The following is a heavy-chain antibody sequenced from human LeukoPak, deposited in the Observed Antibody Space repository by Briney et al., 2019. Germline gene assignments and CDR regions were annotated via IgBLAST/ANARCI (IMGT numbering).Heavy chain of an antibody. D-gene: IGHD3-22*01. CDR2: ISGSGGST. CDR3: AKGFSTYYYDSSGYYEY. J-gene: IGHJ4*02. Sequence: GGSLRLSCAASGFTFSSYAMSWVRQAPGKGLEWVSAISGSGGSTYYADSVKGRFTISRDNSKNTLYLQMNSLRAEDTAVYYCAKGFSTYYYDSSGYYEYWGQGTLVTVSS. V-gene: IGHV3-23*01. CDR1: GFTFSSYA.